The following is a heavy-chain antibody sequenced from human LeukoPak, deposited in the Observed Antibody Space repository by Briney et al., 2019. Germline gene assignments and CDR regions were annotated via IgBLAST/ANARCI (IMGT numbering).Heavy chain of an antibody. J-gene: IGHJ6*03. CDR2: IYYSGST. CDR3: ARTRGGYYDFWSGFPMDV. D-gene: IGHD3-3*01. Sequence: PSETLSLTCTVSGGSISSYCWSWIRQPPGKGLEWIGYIYYSGSTNCNPSLKSRVTISVDTSKNQFSLKLSSVTAADTAVYYCARTRGGYYDFWSGFPMDVWGKGTTVTVSS. V-gene: IGHV4-59*01. CDR1: GGSISSYC.